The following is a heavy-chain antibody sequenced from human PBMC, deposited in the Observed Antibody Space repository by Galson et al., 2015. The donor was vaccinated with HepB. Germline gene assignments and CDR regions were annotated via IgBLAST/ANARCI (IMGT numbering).Heavy chain of an antibody. Sequence: LRLSCAASGFTFGDYAMSWFRQAPGKGLEWVGFIRSKAYGGTTEYAASVKGRFTISRDDSKSIAYLQMNSLKTEDTAVYYCTRDLPSNYVSVRSYYYYGMDVWGQGTTVTVSS. CDR3: TRDLPSNYVSVRSYYYYGMDV. CDR2: IRSKAYGGTT. V-gene: IGHV3-49*03. D-gene: IGHD4-11*01. J-gene: IGHJ6*02. CDR1: GFTFGDYA.